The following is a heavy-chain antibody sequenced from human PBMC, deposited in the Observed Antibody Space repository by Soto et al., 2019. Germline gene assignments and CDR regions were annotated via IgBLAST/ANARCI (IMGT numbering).Heavy chain of an antibody. V-gene: IGHV4-31*03. CDR2: IYYTGST. J-gene: IGHJ4*02. CDR3: ARSIVGSYWDS. D-gene: IGHD2-21*01. CDR1: CGSISSGGYY. Sequence: QVQLQASGPGLVKPSQTLSLTCTVSCGSISSGGYYWSWIRQHPGKGLEWIAYIYYTGSTSYNPSLKSRVTISVDTSKNQFSLKLSAVTGADTALYYCARSIVGSYWDSWGQGTLVTVSS.